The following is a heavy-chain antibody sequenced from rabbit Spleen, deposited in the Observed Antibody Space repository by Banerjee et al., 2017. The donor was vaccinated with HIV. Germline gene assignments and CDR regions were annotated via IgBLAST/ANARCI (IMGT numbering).Heavy chain of an antibody. J-gene: IGHJ4*01. CDR2: IYTGSGTT. CDR3: ARKVGYSAGGDAWTL. V-gene: IGHV1S45*01. CDR1: GFSLNDWYV. Sequence: QEQLTETGGDLVKPKGSLTLTCTTSGFSLNDWYVMRWVRQAPGKGLEWITSIYTGSGTTYYATWAKGRFTVSKTSSTTATLQMTSLTAADTATYFCARKVGYSAGGDAWTLWGPGTLVTVS. D-gene: IGHD7-1*01.